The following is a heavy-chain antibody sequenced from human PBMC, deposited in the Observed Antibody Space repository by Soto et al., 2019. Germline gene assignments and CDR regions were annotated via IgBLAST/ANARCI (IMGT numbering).Heavy chain of an antibody. D-gene: IGHD3-10*01. CDR2: IYYSGST. CDR1: GGSVSSGSYY. J-gene: IGHJ6*02. V-gene: IGHV4-61*01. CDR3: ARKRWFGELNYGMDV. Sequence: PSETLSLTCTVSGGSVSSGSYYWSWIRQPPGKGLEWIGYIYYSGSTTYNPSLKSRVTISVDTSKNQFSLRLSTMTAADTAVYYCARKRWFGELNYGMDVWGQGTTVTVSS.